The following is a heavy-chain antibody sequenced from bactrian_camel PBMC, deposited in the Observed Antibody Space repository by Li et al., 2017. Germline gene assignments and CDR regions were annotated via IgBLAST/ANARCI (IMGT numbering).Heavy chain of an antibody. D-gene: IGHD3*01. V-gene: IGHV3S55*01. J-gene: IGHJ4*01. CDR1: GFYYVTYC. Sequence: HVQLVESGGGSVQAGGSLKLACEVTGFYYVTYCMAWFRQSPGKDREGVAGIASDGYTTYADAVKGRFTISRDNAKNTLDLQLNSLKTEDTAMYYCGKGGRTACSLGYCPRGQGTQVTVS. CDR3: GKGGRTACSLGYCP. CDR2: IASDGYT.